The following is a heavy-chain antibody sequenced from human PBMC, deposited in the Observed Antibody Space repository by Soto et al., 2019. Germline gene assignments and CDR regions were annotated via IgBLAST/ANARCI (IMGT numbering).Heavy chain of an antibody. V-gene: IGHV1-69*08. Sequence: VQLVQSGAEVKKPGSSVKVSCKASGGTFSSYTISWVRQAPGQGLEWMGRIIPILGIANYAQKFQGRVTITADKSTSTAYMELSSLRSEDTAVYYCARDDCSGGSCYADYWGQGTLVTVSS. J-gene: IGHJ4*02. D-gene: IGHD2-15*01. CDR2: IIPILGIA. CDR1: GGTFSSYT. CDR3: ARDDCSGGSCYADY.